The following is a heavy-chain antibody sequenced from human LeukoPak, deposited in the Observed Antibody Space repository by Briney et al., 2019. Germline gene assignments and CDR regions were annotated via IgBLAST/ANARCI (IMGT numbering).Heavy chain of an antibody. J-gene: IGHJ4*02. V-gene: IGHV3-74*01. D-gene: IGHD1-1*01. CDR1: GFTFSRYW. CDR3: ARDYNWNPPDY. Sequence: GGSLRLSCAASGFTFSRYWMHWVRQAPGKGLVWVSRINSDGSITNYADSVKGRFTISRDNAKNTLYLQMNSLRVEDTAVYYCARDYNWNPPDYWGQGTLVTVSS. CDR2: INSDGSIT.